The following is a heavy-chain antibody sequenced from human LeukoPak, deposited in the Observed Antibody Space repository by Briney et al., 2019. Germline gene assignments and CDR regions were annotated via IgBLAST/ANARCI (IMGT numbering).Heavy chain of an antibody. V-gene: IGHV1-69*06. Sequence: GASVKVSCKASGGTFSSYAISWVRQAPGQGLEWMGGIIPIFGTANYAQKFQGRVTITADKSTSTAYMELSSLRSEDTAVYYCARYDFWSGPIDYWGQGTLVTVSS. CDR1: GGTFSSYA. D-gene: IGHD3-3*01. CDR2: IIPIFGTA. J-gene: IGHJ4*02. CDR3: ARYDFWSGPIDY.